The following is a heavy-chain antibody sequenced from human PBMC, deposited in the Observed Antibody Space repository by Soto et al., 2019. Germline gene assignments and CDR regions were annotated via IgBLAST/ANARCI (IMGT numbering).Heavy chain of an antibody. Sequence: SETLSLTCTVSGGSISSYYWSWIRQPPGKGLEWIGYIYYSGSTNYNPSLKSRVTISVDTSKNQFSLKLSSVTAADTAVYYCARVVPDTWTVTTDLNYYYGMDVWGQRTTVTVSS. CDR3: ARVVPDTWTVTTDLNYYYGMDV. CDR1: GGSISSYY. V-gene: IGHV4-59*01. D-gene: IGHD4-17*01. J-gene: IGHJ6*02. CDR2: IYYSGST.